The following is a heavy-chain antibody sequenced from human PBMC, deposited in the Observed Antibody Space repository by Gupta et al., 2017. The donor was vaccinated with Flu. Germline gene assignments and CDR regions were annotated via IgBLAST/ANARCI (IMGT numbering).Heavy chain of an antibody. CDR2: INHSGST. Sequence: PGKGLEWIGEINHSGSTNYNPSLKSRVTISVDTSKNQFSLKLSSVTAADTAVYYCARGLRVRVPAAENWFDPWGQGTLVTVSS. CDR3: ARGLRVRVPAAENWFDP. J-gene: IGHJ5*02. D-gene: IGHD2-2*01. V-gene: IGHV4-34*01.